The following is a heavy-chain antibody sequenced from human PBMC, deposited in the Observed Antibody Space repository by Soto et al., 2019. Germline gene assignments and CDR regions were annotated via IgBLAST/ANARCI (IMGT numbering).Heavy chain of an antibody. Sequence: ASVKVSCKASGYTFTSYAMHWVRQAPGQRLEWMGWINAGNGNTKYSQKCQGRVTITRDTSASTAYMELSSLRSEDTAVYYCARGRYYDSSGYYYFDYWGQGILVTVSS. J-gene: IGHJ4*02. D-gene: IGHD3-22*01. CDR1: GYTFTSYA. V-gene: IGHV1-3*01. CDR2: INAGNGNT. CDR3: ARGRYYDSSGYYYFDY.